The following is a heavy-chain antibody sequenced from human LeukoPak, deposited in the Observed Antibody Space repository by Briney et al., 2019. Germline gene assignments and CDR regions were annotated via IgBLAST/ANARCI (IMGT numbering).Heavy chain of an antibody. CDR2: IIPILGIA. V-gene: IGHV1-69*04. CDR3: ARDLRYSSNWFDP. Sequence: SVKVSCKASGGTFSSYTISWVRQAPGQGLEWMGRIIPILGIADYAQKFQGRVTITADKSTSTAYMELSSLRSEDTAVYYCARDLRYSSNWFDPWGQGTLVTVSS. CDR1: GGTFSSYT. D-gene: IGHD6-13*01. J-gene: IGHJ5*02.